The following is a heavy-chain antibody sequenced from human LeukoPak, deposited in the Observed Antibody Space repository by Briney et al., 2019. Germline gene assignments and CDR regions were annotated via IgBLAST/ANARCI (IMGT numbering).Heavy chain of an antibody. J-gene: IGHJ4*02. D-gene: IGHD2-8*01. CDR3: TTRRLYCTSGTCPRSQVGH. Sequence: GGSLRLSCAASGFTFSNAWIIWVRQAPGKGLEWVGRIKGKADGGKTDYAAPVRGRFTISRDDSKNTLYLQMTSLNTEDTAVYYCTTRRLYCTSGTCPRSQVGHWGQGALVTVSS. CDR1: GFTFSNAW. CDR2: IKGKADGGKT. V-gene: IGHV3-15*01.